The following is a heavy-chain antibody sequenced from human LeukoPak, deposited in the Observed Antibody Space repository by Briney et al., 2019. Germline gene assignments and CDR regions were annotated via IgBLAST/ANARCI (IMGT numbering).Heavy chain of an antibody. J-gene: IGHJ4*02. D-gene: IGHD4-17*01. CDR2: INTTGYT. CDR3: ARRFGDYVAPVDY. V-gene: IGHV4-61*02. CDR1: SGSFNNSSHY. Sequence: SETLSFNCTVSSGSFNNSSHYRRWVRQPPGKGLVWIGRINTTGYTRYNPSMNSLVTISADTSNNQVPLSLRYETAADQAWNYCARRFGDYVAPVDYWGQGTLVTVSS.